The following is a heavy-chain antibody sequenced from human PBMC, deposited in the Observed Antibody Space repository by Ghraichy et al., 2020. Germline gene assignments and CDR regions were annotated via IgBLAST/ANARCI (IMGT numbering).Heavy chain of an antibody. J-gene: IGHJ2*01. Sequence: LSLTCADSGFTFSSYSMNWVRQAPGKGLEWVSSISSSSSYIYYADSVKGRFTISRDNAKNSLYLQMNSLRAEDTAVYYCARPYCSGGSCYSDWYFDLWGRGTLVTVSS. CDR3: ARPYCSGGSCYSDWYFDL. CDR2: ISSSSSYI. CDR1: GFTFSSYS. D-gene: IGHD2-15*01. V-gene: IGHV3-21*01.